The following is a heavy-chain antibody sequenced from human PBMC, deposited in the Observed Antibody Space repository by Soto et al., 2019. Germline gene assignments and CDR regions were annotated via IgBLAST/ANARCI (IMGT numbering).Heavy chain of an antibody. CDR3: AREPSYDTGGSPRDY. D-gene: IGHD3-22*01. V-gene: IGHV3-30-3*01. CDR1: GFTFSSYA. Sequence: QVQLVESGGGVVQPGRSLRLSCAASGFTFSSYAMHWVRQAPGKGLEWVAVISYDGYNKYYADSVKGRFTISRDNSKNTVYLQMTSLRAEDTAPYYCAREPSYDTGGSPRDYWGQGALVIVSS. CDR2: ISYDGYNK. J-gene: IGHJ4*02.